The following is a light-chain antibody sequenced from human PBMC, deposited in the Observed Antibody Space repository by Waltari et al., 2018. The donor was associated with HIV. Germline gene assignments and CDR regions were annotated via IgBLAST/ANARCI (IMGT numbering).Light chain of an antibody. CDR1: NLGTKS. CDR2: REN. J-gene: IGLJ2*01. Sequence: SFVLTQPPSVSVAPGKTATIICGGSNLGTKSVQWYQQKSGQAPMLVVYRENDRPSGIPERFVGSISETSATLTISRVEAGDEADYYCQVWDSTTDQVVFGGGTNLTVL. V-gene: IGLV3-21*03. CDR3: QVWDSTTDQVV.